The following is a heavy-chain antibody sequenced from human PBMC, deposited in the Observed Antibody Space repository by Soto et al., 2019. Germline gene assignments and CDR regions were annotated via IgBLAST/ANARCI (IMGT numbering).Heavy chain of an antibody. D-gene: IGHD6-13*01. J-gene: IGHJ4*02. V-gene: IGHV3-21*01. CDR3: ARVIGIAAAPLDY. CDR2: ISSSSSYI. Sequence: LRLSCAASGFTFSDYSMNWVRQAPGKGLEWVSSISSSSSYIYYADSVKGRFTISRDNAKNSLYLQMNSLRGEDTAIYYCARVIGIAAAPLDYWGQGTLVTVSS. CDR1: GFTFSDYS.